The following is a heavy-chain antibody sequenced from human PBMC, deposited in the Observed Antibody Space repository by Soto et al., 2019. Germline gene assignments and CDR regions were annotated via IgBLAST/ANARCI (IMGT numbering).Heavy chain of an antibody. CDR2: IYYSGST. V-gene: IGHV4-31*03. CDR1: GGSISSCGYY. Sequence: QVQLQESGPGLVKPSQTLSLTCTVSGGSISSCGYYWSWIRQHPGKGLAWIGYIYYSGSTYYNPSLKSRVTISVDTSKNQFSLKLSSVTAADTAVYYCASCRLGSDAFDIWGQGTMVTVSS. D-gene: IGHD1-26*01. CDR3: ASCRLGSDAFDI. J-gene: IGHJ3*02.